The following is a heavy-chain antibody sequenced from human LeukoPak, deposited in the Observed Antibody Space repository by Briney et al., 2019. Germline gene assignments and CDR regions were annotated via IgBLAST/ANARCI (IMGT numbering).Heavy chain of an antibody. Sequence: GASVKVSCTASGYTFTGYYMHWVRQAPGQGLEWMGWINPNSGGTNYAQKFQGRVTMTRDTSISTAYMELSRLRSDDTAVYYCARVPRITMVRGVTYFDYWGQGTLVAVSS. D-gene: IGHD3-10*01. V-gene: IGHV1-2*02. CDR3: ARVPRITMVRGVTYFDY. CDR2: INPNSGGT. J-gene: IGHJ4*02. CDR1: GYTFTGYY.